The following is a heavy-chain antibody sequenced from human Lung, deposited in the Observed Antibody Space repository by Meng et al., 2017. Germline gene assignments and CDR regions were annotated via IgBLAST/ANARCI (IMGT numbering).Heavy chain of an antibody. Sequence: QGQRQQWGAGLWKPSETLSLTCVVSGGSFSDYYWSWIRQPPGKGLEWIGEINHSGSTNYNPSLESRATISVDTSQNNLSLKLSSVTAADSAVYYCARGPTTMAHDFDYWGQGTLVTVSS. CDR1: GGSFSDYY. V-gene: IGHV4-34*01. J-gene: IGHJ4*02. D-gene: IGHD4-11*01. CDR3: ARGPTTMAHDFDY. CDR2: INHSGST.